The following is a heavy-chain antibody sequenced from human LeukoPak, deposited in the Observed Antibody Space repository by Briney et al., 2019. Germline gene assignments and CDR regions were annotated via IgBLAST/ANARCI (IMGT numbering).Heavy chain of an antibody. D-gene: IGHD3-22*01. Sequence: TGGSLTLSCAASGFTFSDYYMSWIRPAPGKGLEWVSYISSSSSYTNYADSVKGRFTISRDNAKNSLYLQMNSLRAEDTAVYYCARGRYDSSGYNAFDIWGQGTMVTVSS. CDR3: ARGRYDSSGYNAFDI. V-gene: IGHV3-11*05. CDR2: ISSSSSYT. CDR1: GFTFSDYY. J-gene: IGHJ3*02.